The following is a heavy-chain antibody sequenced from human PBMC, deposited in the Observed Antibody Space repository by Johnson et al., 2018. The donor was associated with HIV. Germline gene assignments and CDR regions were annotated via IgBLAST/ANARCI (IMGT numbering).Heavy chain of an antibody. D-gene: IGHD6-19*01. J-gene: IGHJ3*02. CDR3: ARDGVYSSPWDAFDI. CDR1: GLTFSSYA. Sequence: QVQLVESGGGVVQPGRSLRLSCAASGLTFSSYAMYCVRQAPGKGLEWVAVISYAGSNKYYADSVKGRFPISRDNSKNTLYPQMDNLRVEDTAMYYCARDGVYSSPWDAFDIWGQGTMVTVSS. CDR2: ISYAGSNK. V-gene: IGHV3-30-3*01.